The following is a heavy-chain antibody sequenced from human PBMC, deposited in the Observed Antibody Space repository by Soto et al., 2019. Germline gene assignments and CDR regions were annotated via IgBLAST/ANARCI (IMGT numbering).Heavy chain of an antibody. CDR2: ISSSSNYI. D-gene: IGHD6-19*01. CDR3: ARDERAVAVAPVCDH. V-gene: IGHV3-21*01. Sequence: EVQLVESGGGLVRPGGSLRLSCAASGFSFSIYNMSWVRQAPGKGLEWVSFISSSSNYIYYADSVKGRFTISRDNAKNSLFLQMNHLRAEDTAVYFCARDERAVAVAPVCDHWGQGTQVTVSS. CDR1: GFSFSIYN. J-gene: IGHJ4*02.